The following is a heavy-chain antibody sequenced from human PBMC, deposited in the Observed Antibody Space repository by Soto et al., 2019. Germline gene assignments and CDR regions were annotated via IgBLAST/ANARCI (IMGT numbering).Heavy chain of an antibody. Sequence: PGGSLRLSCTASGFTFGDYAMSWFRQAPGKGLEWVGFIRSKAYGGTTEYAASVKGRFTISRDDSKSIAYLQMNSLKTEDTAVYYCSRYFDWLSHFYYWGQGTLVTVS. V-gene: IGHV3-49*03. CDR3: SRYFDWLSHFYY. CDR1: GFTFGDYA. CDR2: IRSKAYGGTT. D-gene: IGHD3-9*01. J-gene: IGHJ4*02.